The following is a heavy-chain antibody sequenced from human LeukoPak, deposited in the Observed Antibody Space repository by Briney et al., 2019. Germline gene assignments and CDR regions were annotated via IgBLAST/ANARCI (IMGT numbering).Heavy chain of an antibody. CDR1: GGSISNYY. CDR3: ARQGGYSSSPDF. V-gene: IGHV4-59*08. J-gene: IGHJ4*02. D-gene: IGHD6-13*01. CDR2: IYYSGST. Sequence: SETLSLTCTVSGGSISNYYWNWIRQPPGKGLEWIGYIYYSGSTNYNPSLKSRVTITVDTTKNQFSLKLNSVTAAGTAVYFCARQGGYSSSPDFWGQGTLVTVSS.